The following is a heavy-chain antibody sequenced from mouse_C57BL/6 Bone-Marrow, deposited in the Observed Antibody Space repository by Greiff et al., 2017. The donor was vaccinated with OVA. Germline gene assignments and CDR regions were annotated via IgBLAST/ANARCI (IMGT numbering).Heavy chain of an antibody. V-gene: IGHV1-61*01. Sequence: QVQLQPGAELVRPGSSVKLSCKASGYTFTSYWMDWVKQRPGQGLEWIGNIYPSDSETHYNQKFKDKATLTVDKSSSTAYMQLSSLTSEDSAVYYCARERGYGYGGFAYWGQGTLVTVSA. D-gene: IGHD2-2*01. CDR2: IYPSDSET. CDR3: ARERGYGYGGFAY. CDR1: GYTFTSYW. J-gene: IGHJ3*01.